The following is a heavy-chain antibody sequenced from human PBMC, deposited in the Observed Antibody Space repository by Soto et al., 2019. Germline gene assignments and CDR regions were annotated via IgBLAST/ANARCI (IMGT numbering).Heavy chain of an antibody. D-gene: IGHD6-6*01. J-gene: IGHJ4*02. CDR3: ARIIEYSSYKGGEEEFDY. Sequence: QVQLVQSGAEVKKPGASVKVSCKASGYTFTSYGISWVRQAPGQGLEWMGWISAYNGNTNYAQKLQGRVTMTTDTFTRTAYMELRSLRSDDTAVYYCARIIEYSSYKGGEEEFDYWGQGTLVTVSS. V-gene: IGHV1-18*01. CDR1: GYTFTSYG. CDR2: ISAYNGNT.